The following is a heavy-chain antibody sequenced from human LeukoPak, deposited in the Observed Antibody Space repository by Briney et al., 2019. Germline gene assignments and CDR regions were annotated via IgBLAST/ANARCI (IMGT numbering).Heavy chain of an antibody. CDR2: IYYSGST. Sequence: SETLSLTCTVSGGSIRNYYWSWIRQPPGKGLEWIGYIYYSGSTNYNPSLKSRVTISVDTSKNQFSLKLSSVTAADTAVYYCARGRVVPAAMSGSYYYYYYMDVWGKGTTVTISS. V-gene: IGHV4-59*01. CDR3: ARGRVVPAAMSGSYYYYYYMDV. D-gene: IGHD2-2*01. J-gene: IGHJ6*03. CDR1: GGSIRNYY.